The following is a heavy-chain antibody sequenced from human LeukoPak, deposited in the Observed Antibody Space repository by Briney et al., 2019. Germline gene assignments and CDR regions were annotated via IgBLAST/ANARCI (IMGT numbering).Heavy chain of an antibody. Sequence: GGSLRLSCEVSGFTFSSYWMSWVRQVPGKGLEWVANIKQDGGEKYYVDSVKGRFTISRDNAKNSLYLQMNSLRAEDTAVYYCARALGYSGYDYAGYFDYWGQGTLVTVSS. CDR3: ARALGYSGYDYAGYFDY. J-gene: IGHJ4*02. CDR2: IKQDGGEK. D-gene: IGHD5-12*01. V-gene: IGHV3-7*01. CDR1: GFTFSSYW.